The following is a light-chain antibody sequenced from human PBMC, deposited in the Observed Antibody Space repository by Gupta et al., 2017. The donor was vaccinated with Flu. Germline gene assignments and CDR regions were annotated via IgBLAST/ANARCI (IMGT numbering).Light chain of an antibody. J-gene: IGKJ1*01. V-gene: IGKV3-15*01. CDR3: QQENNCPWT. Sequence: PATLFVFPGERASLCCRAGQSGISYVVGYGRQTGQPPMFNINGDSRGATGFPARFSGSGFGTEFTLTISSRQSEDFAFYYCQQENNCPWTFGQGTKVEVK. CDR1: QSGISY. CDR2: GDS.